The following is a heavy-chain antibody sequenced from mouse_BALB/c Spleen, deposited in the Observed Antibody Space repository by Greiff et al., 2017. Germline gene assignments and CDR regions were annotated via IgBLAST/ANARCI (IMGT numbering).Heavy chain of an antibody. V-gene: IGHV3-8*02. J-gene: IGHJ3*01. Sequence: EVKLVESGPSLVKPSQTLSLTCSVTGDSITSGYWNWIRKFPGNKLEYMGYISYSGSTYYNPSLKSRISITRDTSKNQYYLQLNSVTTEDTATYYCARWRDGYFTWFAYWGQGTLVTVSA. CDR1: GDSITSGY. CDR2: ISYSGST. CDR3: ARWRDGYFTWFAY. D-gene: IGHD2-3*01.